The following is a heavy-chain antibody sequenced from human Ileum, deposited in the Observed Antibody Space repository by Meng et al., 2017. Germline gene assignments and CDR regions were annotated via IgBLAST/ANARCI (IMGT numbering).Heavy chain of an antibody. CDR2: INHSGST. J-gene: IGHJ4*02. V-gene: IGHV4-34*01. CDR1: GGSFSGYY. Sequence: QLRQQQGGAGLLKPSETLSPTCAVYGGSFSGYYWSWIRQPPGKGLEWIGEINHSGSTNYNPSLKSRVTISVDTSKNQFSLKLSSVTAADTAVYYCARGGGRYGPDFDYWGQGTLVTVSS. D-gene: IGHD3-16*01. CDR3: ARGGGRYGPDFDY.